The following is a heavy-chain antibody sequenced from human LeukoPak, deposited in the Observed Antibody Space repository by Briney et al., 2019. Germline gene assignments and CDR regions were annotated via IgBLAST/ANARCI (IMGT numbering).Heavy chain of an antibody. Sequence: GASVKVPCKASGYTFTGQFIHWLRQAPGEGLEWMGWIDPPSGVPHYAQKFQDTVTLTRDTSTGTAYMELHRLQSDDTAVYYCARSGFSTGFYLDFWGQGTLISVSS. CDR2: IDPPSGVP. V-gene: IGHV1-2*02. CDR3: ARSGFSTGFYLDF. J-gene: IGHJ4*02. D-gene: IGHD6-19*01. CDR1: GYTFTGQF.